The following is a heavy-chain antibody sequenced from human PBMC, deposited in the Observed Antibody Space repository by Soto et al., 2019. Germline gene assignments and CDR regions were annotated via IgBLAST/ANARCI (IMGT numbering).Heavy chain of an antibody. Sequence: EVPLVESGGTLVQPGGSLRLSCAASGFTFSDHYVDWVRQAPGKGLEWVGRTRNKANSYTTEYAASVKGRFTISRDDSNNSLYLHMNSLKTEYTAVYYCVRIPAAAYYYDYWGQGTLVTVSS. CDR1: GFTFSDHY. CDR3: VRIPAAAYYYDY. CDR2: TRNKANSYTT. D-gene: IGHD6-13*01. J-gene: IGHJ4*02. V-gene: IGHV3-72*01.